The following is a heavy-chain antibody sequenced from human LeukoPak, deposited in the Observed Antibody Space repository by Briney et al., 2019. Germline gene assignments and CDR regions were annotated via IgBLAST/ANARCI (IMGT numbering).Heavy chain of an antibody. CDR3: ARSGYSSGWYLNKDYYYYYGMDV. V-gene: IGHV4-34*01. CDR1: GGSFSGYY. D-gene: IGHD6-19*01. CDR2: INHGGST. J-gene: IGHJ6*02. Sequence: PSETLSLTCAVYGGSFSGYYWSWIRQPPGKGLEWIGEINHGGSTNYNPSLKSRVTISVDTSKNQFSLKLSSVTAADTAVYYCARSGYSSGWYLNKDYYYYYGMDVWGQGTTVTVSS.